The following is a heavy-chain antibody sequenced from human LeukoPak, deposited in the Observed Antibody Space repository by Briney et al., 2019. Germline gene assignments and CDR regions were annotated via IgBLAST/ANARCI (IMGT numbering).Heavy chain of an antibody. CDR2: INPNSGGT. CDR1: GYTFTGYY. V-gene: IGHV1-2*02. D-gene: IGHD3-16*02. CDR3: ARGPYDYVWGSYRYTDGGGMDV. J-gene: IGHJ6*02. Sequence: ASVKVSCKASGYTFTGYYMHWVRQAPGQGLEWMGWINPNSGGTNYAQKFQGRVTMTRDTSISTAYMELSSLRSEDTAVYYCARGPYDYVWGSYRYTDGGGMDVWGQGTTVTVSS.